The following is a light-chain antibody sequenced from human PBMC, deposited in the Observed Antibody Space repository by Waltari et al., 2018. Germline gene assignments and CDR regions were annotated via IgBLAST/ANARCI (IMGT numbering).Light chain of an antibody. V-gene: IGLV3-10*01. CDR2: EDN. CDR3: YSTDSSSKGV. Sequence: SYELTQPPSVSVSPGQTARITCSGDTLPRKYAYWYQQKSGQAPVLVIFEDNKRPSGIPEGCSASISGTMTTLTISGAQVEDEADYYCYSTDSSSKGVFGAGTKVTVL. J-gene: IGLJ1*01. CDR1: TLPRKY.